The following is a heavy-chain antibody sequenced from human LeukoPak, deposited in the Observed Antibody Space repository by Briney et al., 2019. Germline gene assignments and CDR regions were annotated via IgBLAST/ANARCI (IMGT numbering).Heavy chain of an antibody. J-gene: IGHJ4*02. V-gene: IGHV3-23*01. CDR2: ISGGGEST. CDR1: GFTFYRYA. D-gene: IGHD3-10*01. CDR3: ANPAYGSGTYGGKFYFDY. Sequence: PGGSLRLSCGASGFTFYRYAMSWVRQAPGKGLEWVSGISGGGESTYYADSVKGRFTISRDNSKNTLYLQVNSLRAEDTGVYYCANPAYGSGTYGGKFYFDYWGQGTLVTVSS.